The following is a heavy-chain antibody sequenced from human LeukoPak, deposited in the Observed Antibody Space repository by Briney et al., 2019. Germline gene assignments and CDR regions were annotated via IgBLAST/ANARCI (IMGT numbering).Heavy chain of an antibody. Sequence: SPSETLSLTCTVSGASFTNHAYYWGWVRQPPGKGLEWIGSPYSSGHTFFNPSLKSRVTISVDTSKNHFSLELSSVTAADTAVYYCASSSDRYSTPHYYFDFWGQGILVTVSS. CDR3: ASSSDRYSTPHYYFDF. J-gene: IGHJ4*02. V-gene: IGHV4-39*02. CDR1: GASFTNHAYY. CDR2: PYSSGHT. D-gene: IGHD6-19*01.